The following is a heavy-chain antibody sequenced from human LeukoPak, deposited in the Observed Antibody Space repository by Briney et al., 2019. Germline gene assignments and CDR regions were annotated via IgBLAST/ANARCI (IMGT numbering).Heavy chain of an antibody. Sequence: SETLSLTCTVSGGSISSYYWSWIRQPPGKGLEWIGYIYYSGSTNYNPSLKSRVTMSVDTSKNQFSLKLSSVTAADTAVYYCARAGYDFWSGPYGMDVWGQGTTVTVSS. CDR1: GGSISSYY. CDR3: ARAGYDFWSGPYGMDV. D-gene: IGHD3-3*01. J-gene: IGHJ6*02. CDR2: IYYSGST. V-gene: IGHV4-59*01.